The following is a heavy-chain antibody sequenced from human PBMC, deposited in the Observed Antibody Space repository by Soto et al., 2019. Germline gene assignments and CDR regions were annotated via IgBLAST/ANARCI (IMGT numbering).Heavy chain of an antibody. V-gene: IGHV1-69*01. CDR2: IIPIFGTA. CDR3: ARALLRFLEQGYYGMDV. D-gene: IGHD3-3*01. CDR1: GGTFSSYA. Sequence: QVQLVQSGAEVKKPGSSVKVSCKASGGTFSSYAISWVRQAPGQGLEWMGGIIPIFGTANYAQKFQGRVTITADESTSTAYMELSSMRSEDTAVYYCARALLRFLEQGYYGMDVWGQGTTVTVSS. J-gene: IGHJ6*02.